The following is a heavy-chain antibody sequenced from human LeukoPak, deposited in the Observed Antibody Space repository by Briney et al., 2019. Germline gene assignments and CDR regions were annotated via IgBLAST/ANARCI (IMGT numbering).Heavy chain of an antibody. Sequence: GGSLRLSCAASGFTFSSYSMNWVRQAPGKGLEWVSSISSSSSYIYYADSVKGRFTISRDNAKNSLYLQMNSLRAEDTAVYCCAREDADLPFDYWGQGTLVTVSS. D-gene: IGHD2-2*01. CDR2: ISSSSSYI. J-gene: IGHJ4*02. CDR1: GFTFSSYS. CDR3: AREDADLPFDY. V-gene: IGHV3-21*01.